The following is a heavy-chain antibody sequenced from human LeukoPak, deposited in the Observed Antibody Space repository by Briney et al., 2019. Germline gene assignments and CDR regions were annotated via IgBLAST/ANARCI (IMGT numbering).Heavy chain of an antibody. V-gene: IGHV4-39*01. CDR2: IYYSGST. CDR1: GGSISSSSYY. D-gene: IGHD6-13*01. Sequence: PSETLSLTCTVSGGSISSSSYYWGWIRQPPGKGLEWIGSIYYSGSTYYNPSLKSRVTISVDTSKNQFSLKLSSVTAADTAVYYCARRPNLYSQQGAFDIRGQGTTVTVSS. CDR3: ARRPNLYSQQGAFDI. J-gene: IGHJ3*02.